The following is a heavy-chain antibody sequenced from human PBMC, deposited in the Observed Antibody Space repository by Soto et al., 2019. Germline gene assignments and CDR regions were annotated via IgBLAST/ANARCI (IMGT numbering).Heavy chain of an antibody. Sequence: SEPLSLTFAVSGGSISSSNWWSWVRQPPGKGLEWIGEIYHSGSTNYNPSLKSRVTISVDKSKNQFSLKLSSVTAADTAVYYCAREPRKGISHGNWLEPWGQGTLVTVAS. CDR1: GGSISSSNW. V-gene: IGHV4-4*02. CDR3: AREPRKGISHGNWLEP. J-gene: IGHJ5*02. CDR2: IYHSGST.